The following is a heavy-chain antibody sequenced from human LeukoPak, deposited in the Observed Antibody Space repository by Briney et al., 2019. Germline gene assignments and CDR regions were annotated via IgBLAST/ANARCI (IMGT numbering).Heavy chain of an antibody. CDR3: ARGSAWYFVY. CDR2: IYYSGRT. CDR1: GDSVSSGSSC. D-gene: IGHD6-19*01. Sequence: PSETLSLTCTISGDSVSSGSSCWNWIRQPPGRRQEWIGYIYYSGRTNYNPSLKSRVTISVDTSKNQFSLKLTSVTAADTAVYYCARGSAWYFVYWGQGALVTVSS. J-gene: IGHJ4*02. V-gene: IGHV4-61*01.